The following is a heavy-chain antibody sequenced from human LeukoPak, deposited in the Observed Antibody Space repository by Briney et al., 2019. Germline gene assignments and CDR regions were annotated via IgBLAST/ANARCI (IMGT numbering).Heavy chain of an antibody. CDR2: IYFDGET. V-gene: IGHV4-39*01. Sequence: PSETLSLTCTASGDSIHSVYYYWGWIRQSPGKGLEWIGSIYFDGETSYSPSLKSRLIISIDTSKNQFSLNLTSVTAADTALYYCARHRKSARNYLYYYMDVWGKGTTVTVSS. J-gene: IGHJ6*03. D-gene: IGHD6-6*01. CDR3: ARHRKSARNYLYYYMDV. CDR1: GDSIHSVYYY.